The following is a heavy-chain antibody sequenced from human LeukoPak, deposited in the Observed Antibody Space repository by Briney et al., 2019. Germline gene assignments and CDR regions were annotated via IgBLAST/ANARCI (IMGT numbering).Heavy chain of an antibody. CDR1: GFTFSSYA. Sequence: GGSLRLSCAASGFTFSSYAMSWVRKAPGKGLEWVSAISGSGGSTYYADSVKGRFTISRDNSKNTLYLQMNSLRAEDTAVYYCAKVGLPYYYDSSGYYDYWGQGTLVTVSS. CDR2: ISGSGGST. V-gene: IGHV3-23*01. J-gene: IGHJ4*02. CDR3: AKVGLPYYYDSSGYYDY. D-gene: IGHD3-22*01.